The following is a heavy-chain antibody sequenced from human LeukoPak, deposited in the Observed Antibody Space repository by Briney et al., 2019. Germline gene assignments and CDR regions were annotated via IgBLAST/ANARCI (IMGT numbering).Heavy chain of an antibody. V-gene: IGHV3-30*04. J-gene: IGHJ4*02. CDR1: GFTFSSYA. Sequence: GGSLRLSCAASGFTFSSYAMHWVRQAPGKGLEWVAVISYDGSNKYYADSVKGRFTISRDNSKNTLYLQNSLRAEDTAVYCCARVPGYYVYYFDYWGQGTLVTVSS. CDR2: ISYDGSNK. D-gene: IGHD3-9*01. CDR3: ARVPGYYVYYFDY.